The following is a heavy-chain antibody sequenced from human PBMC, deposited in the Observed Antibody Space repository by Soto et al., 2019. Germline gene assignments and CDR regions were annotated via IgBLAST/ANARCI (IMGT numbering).Heavy chain of an antibody. D-gene: IGHD2-21*01. V-gene: IGHV3-30*18. CDR3: AKQFDLGGLEDY. CDR2: VSHDGSRK. CDR1: GFTFRGHG. J-gene: IGHJ4*02. Sequence: QVQLVESGGGVVQPGTSLRLSCAASGFTFRGHGMHWVRQAPGKGLDWVAVVSHDGSRKYYADSVKGRFSVSRDNSNNMAYLQMNILRLEDTAMYYCAKQFDLGGLEDYWGQGTLVTVSS.